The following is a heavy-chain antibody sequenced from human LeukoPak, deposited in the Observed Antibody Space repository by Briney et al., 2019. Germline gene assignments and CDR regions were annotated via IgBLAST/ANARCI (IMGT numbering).Heavy chain of an antibody. Sequence: ASVKVSCKASGYTFTGYYMHWVRQAPGQGLEWMGWINAYNGNTNYAQKLQGRVTMTTDTSTSTAYMELRSLRSDDTAVYYCARDLRGSRGGSSTDYWGQGTLVTVSS. CDR2: INAYNGNT. CDR3: ARDLRGSRGGSSTDY. D-gene: IGHD1-26*01. CDR1: GYTFTGYY. V-gene: IGHV1-18*04. J-gene: IGHJ4*02.